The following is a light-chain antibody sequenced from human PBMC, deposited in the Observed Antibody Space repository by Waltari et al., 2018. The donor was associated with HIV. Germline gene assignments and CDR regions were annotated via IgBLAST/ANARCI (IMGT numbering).Light chain of an antibody. V-gene: IGKV3-11*01. CDR3: QQRTNWPPYS. CDR2: DAS. J-gene: IGKJ2*03. Sequence: EIVLTQSPATLSLSPGETATLSCRASHSVGNYLAWYQQKPGQAPRLLIYDASNRATGIPVRFSGSWSGTDFTLTNSSLEPEDFAVYYCQQRTNWPPYSFGQGTKLEIK. CDR1: HSVGNY.